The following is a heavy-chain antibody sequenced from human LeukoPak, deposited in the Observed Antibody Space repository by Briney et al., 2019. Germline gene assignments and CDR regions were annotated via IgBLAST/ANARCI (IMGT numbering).Heavy chain of an antibody. D-gene: IGHD6-13*01. CDR2: INPNSGGT. CDR3: ARERAGSSSFYFDY. V-gene: IGHV1-2*02. CDR1: GYTFTGYY. J-gene: IGHJ4*02. Sequence: ASVKVSCKASGYTFTGYYMHWVRQAPGQGLEWMGWINPNSGGTNYAQKFQGRVTMTRDTSISTAYMELSRLRSDDTAVYYCARERAGSSSFYFDYWGQGTLVTVSS.